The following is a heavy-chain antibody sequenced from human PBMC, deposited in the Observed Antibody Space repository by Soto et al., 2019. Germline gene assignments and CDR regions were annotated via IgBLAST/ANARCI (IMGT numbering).Heavy chain of an antibody. CDR2: IYHTENT. CDR1: GYSISSGYY. J-gene: IGHJ5*02. Sequence: SETLSLTCAVSGYSISSGYYWGWIRQPPGKGLEWIASIYHTENTYYNPSLKSRVTISIDTSKNQFSLKLTSVTAADTAVYYCARQYSSSEVFDPWGQGTLVTVSS. D-gene: IGHD6-6*01. CDR3: ARQYSSSEVFDP. V-gene: IGHV4-38-2*01.